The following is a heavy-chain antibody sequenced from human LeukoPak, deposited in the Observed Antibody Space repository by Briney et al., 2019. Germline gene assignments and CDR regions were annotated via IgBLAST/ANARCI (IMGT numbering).Heavy chain of an antibody. Sequence: PGGSLRLSCAASGFTFSSYAMSWVRQAPGKGLEWVSVIYSGGSTYYADSVKGRFTISRDNSKNTLYLQMNSLRAEDTAVYYCARESTTVIDNWFDPWGQGTLVTVSS. CDR3: ARESTTVIDNWFDP. V-gene: IGHV3-66*01. D-gene: IGHD4-17*01. J-gene: IGHJ5*02. CDR2: IYSGGST. CDR1: GFTFSSYA.